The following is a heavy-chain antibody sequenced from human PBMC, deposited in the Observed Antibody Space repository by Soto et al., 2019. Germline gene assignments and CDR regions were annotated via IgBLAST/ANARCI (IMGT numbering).Heavy chain of an antibody. J-gene: IGHJ3*02. D-gene: IGHD2-8*01. CDR2: VWKDGNTK. V-gene: IGHV3-33*01. Sequence: QVQLVESGGGVVQPGQSLRLSCAASGFSVSNYGMHWVRRAPGKGLEWVAVVWKDGNTKHYGDSVKGRFTISRDNSKNTLELQMSSLSGEDTAVYYSSRGEACTDEAFDILGQGTMVSVSS. CDR1: GFSVSNYG. CDR3: SRGEACTDEAFDI.